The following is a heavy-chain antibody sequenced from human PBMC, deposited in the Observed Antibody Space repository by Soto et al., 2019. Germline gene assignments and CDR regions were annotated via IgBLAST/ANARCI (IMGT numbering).Heavy chain of an antibody. D-gene: IGHD5-12*01. CDR2: ISSRSRSI. V-gene: IGHV3-21*01. CDR1: GFTFSSYS. Sequence: EVQLVESGGGLVKPGGSLRLSCAASGFTFSSYSMHWVRQAPGKGLEWVSSISSRSRSIYYADSQKGRFTISRDNTKNSLFLQKNTLGAGDTVVFSWAGDRGAYGGFHPSSLDPWGQETLVPVPS. J-gene: IGHJ5*02. CDR3: AGDRGAYGGFHPSSLDP.